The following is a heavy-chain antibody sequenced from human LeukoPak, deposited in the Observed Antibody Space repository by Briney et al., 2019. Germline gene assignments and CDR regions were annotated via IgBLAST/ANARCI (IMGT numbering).Heavy chain of an antibody. D-gene: IGHD5-24*01. CDR1: EFTFSSYE. CDR2: ISASGITI. CDR3: ATGDDYRTFDY. Sequence: PGGSLRLSCAASEFTFSSYEMIWVRQAPGKGLEWVSYISASGITIYYADSVKGRFTISRDNAKNSLYLQMNSLRAEDTAVYYCATGDDYRTFDYWGQGTLVTVSS. V-gene: IGHV3-48*03. J-gene: IGHJ4*02.